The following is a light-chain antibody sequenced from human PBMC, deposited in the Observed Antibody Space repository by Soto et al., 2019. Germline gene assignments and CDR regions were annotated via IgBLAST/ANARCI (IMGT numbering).Light chain of an antibody. CDR1: SSDVGGYNY. J-gene: IGLJ1*01. CDR3: CSFTTSSTYV. CDR2: DVT. Sequence: LDQPASVSGSPGQSITISCTGTSSDVGGYNYVSWYQQYPGKAPKVMIYDVTNRPSGVSNRFSGSRSGNTASLTISGLQAEDEAYYYCCSFTTSSTYVFGTGTKVTVL. V-gene: IGLV2-14*01.